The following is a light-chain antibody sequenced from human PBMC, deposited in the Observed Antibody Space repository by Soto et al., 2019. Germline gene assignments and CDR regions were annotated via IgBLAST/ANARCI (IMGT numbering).Light chain of an antibody. V-gene: IGKV3-20*01. Sequence: EIVLTQSPGALYLSPGVRATLSCRASQSVSNSYLAWYQQKPGQAPRLLIYGASSRATGIPDRFSGSGSGTDFTLTISRLEPEDFAVYYCQQYGSSPGTFGQGTKVELK. CDR3: QQYGSSPGT. CDR2: GAS. CDR1: QSVSNSY. J-gene: IGKJ1*01.